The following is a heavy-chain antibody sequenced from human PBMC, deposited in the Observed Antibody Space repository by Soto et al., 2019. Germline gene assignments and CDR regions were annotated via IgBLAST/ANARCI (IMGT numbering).Heavy chain of an antibody. V-gene: IGHV3-7*04. CDR1: GFTFSSYW. D-gene: IGHD2-2*01. J-gene: IGHJ4*02. CDR2: IKPDGSEK. Sequence: EVQLVESGGGLVQPGGSLRLSCIASGFTFSSYWMDWFRQAPGKGLEWVATIKPDGSEKDYVDSVKGRFTISRDNSRNYVYLPMNRLRAEDTAVYYCARPNFGSNPDCDYWGQGTLVTVSS. CDR3: ARPNFGSNPDCDY.